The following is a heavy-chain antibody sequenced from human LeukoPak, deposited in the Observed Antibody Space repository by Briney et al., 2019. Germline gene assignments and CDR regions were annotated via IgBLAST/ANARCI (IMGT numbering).Heavy chain of an antibody. V-gene: IGHV4-59*08. D-gene: IGHD3-16*02. CDR3: ARGPPSDYDYVWGSYRYTHPYWYFDL. J-gene: IGHJ2*01. CDR1: GDSISSYY. CDR2: IYYSGST. Sequence: SSETLSLTCTVSGDSISSYYWSWIRQPPGKGLEWIGYIYYSGSTNYNPSLKNRVTISVDTSKNQFSLKLSSVTAADTAVYYCARGPPSDYDYVWGSYRYTHPYWYFDLWGRGTLVTVSS.